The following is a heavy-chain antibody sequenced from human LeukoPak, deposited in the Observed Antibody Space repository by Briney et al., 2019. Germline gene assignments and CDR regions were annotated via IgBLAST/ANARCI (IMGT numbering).Heavy chain of an antibody. CDR3: ARGAEPYSSPYYFDY. Sequence: SVKVSCKASGGTFSSYAISWVRQAPGQGLEWMGGIIPIFGTANYAQKFQGRVTITADESTSTAYMELSSLRSEDTAVYYCARGAEPYSSPYYFDYWGQGTLVTVSS. CDR1: GGTFSSYA. CDR2: IIPIFGTA. D-gene: IGHD6-13*01. J-gene: IGHJ4*02. V-gene: IGHV1-69*01.